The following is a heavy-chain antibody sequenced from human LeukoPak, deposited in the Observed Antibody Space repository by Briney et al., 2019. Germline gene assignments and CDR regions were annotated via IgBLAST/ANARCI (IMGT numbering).Heavy chain of an antibody. D-gene: IGHD4-17*01. Sequence: VASVKVSCKVSGYTLTELSMHWVRQAPGKGLEWMGGFDPEDGETIYAQKFQGGVTMTEDTSTDTAYMELSSLRSEDTAVYYCATRTVTTPYYYYYGMDVWGQGTTVTVSS. J-gene: IGHJ6*02. CDR1: GYTLTELS. V-gene: IGHV1-24*01. CDR2: FDPEDGET. CDR3: ATRTVTTPYYYYYGMDV.